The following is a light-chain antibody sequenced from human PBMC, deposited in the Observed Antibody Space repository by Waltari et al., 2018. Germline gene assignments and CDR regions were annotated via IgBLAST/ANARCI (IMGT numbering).Light chain of an antibody. Sequence: EIVLTQTPLSLSAIVGQPASISCRSSESLVHKNGKTFLSWLHQRPGQPPRLLIHQISDRCSGVPDRFSGSGAGTHFTLEISRVEPEDVGIYYCMQARQFPVTFGGGTKVDI. CDR2: QIS. CDR1: ESLVHKNGKTF. J-gene: IGKJ4*01. CDR3: MQARQFPVT. V-gene: IGKV2-24*01.